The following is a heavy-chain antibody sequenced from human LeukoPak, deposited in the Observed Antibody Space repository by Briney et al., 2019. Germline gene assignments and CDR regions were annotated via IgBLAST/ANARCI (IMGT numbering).Heavy chain of an antibody. CDR2: IYPGDSDT. J-gene: IGHJ4*02. CDR3: AREFSGWQRPYYFDY. V-gene: IGHV5-51*01. D-gene: IGHD6-19*01. Sequence: GESLKISCKGSGYSFTSYWIGWVRQMPGKGLEWMGMIYPGDSDTRYSPSFQGQVTISADKSISTAYLQWSSLKASDTAMYYCAREFSGWQRPYYFDYWGQGTLVTVSS. CDR1: GYSFTSYW.